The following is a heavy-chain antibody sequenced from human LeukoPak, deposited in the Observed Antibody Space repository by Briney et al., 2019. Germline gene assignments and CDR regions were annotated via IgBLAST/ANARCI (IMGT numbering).Heavy chain of an antibody. V-gene: IGHV1-8*01. Sequence: ASVKVSCKASGYTFTSYDINWVRQATGQGLEWMGWMNPNSGNTGYAQKFQGRVTMTRNTSISTAYMELSSLRSEDTAVYYCAKVLPEWSSGWYYGMDVWGQGTTVTVSS. CDR3: AKVLPEWSSGWYYGMDV. CDR2: MNPNSGNT. J-gene: IGHJ6*02. CDR1: GYTFTSYD. D-gene: IGHD6-19*01.